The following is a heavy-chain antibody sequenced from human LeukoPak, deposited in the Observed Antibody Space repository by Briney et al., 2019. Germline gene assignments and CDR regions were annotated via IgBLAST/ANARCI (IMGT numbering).Heavy chain of an antibody. Sequence: GGSLRLSCTTSGFTFGDYAMSWVRQAPGKGLEWVSFIRRKAHGGTTEYAASVKGRFSSSGDDSKSIAYLQMNSLKTEDTAAYFCTRVTYYYDNSGYFHFDSWGQGSLVTVSS. CDR2: IRRKAHGGTT. J-gene: IGHJ4*02. D-gene: IGHD3-22*01. CDR1: GFTFGDYA. V-gene: IGHV3-49*04. CDR3: TRVTYYYDNSGYFHFDS.